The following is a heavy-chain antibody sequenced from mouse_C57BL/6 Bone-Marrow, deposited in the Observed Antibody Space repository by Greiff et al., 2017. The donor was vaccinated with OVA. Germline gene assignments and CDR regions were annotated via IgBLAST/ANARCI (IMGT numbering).Heavy chain of an antibody. V-gene: IGHV14-4*01. D-gene: IGHD2-3*01. CDR1: GFNIKDDY. CDR2: IDPETGDT. Sequence: VQLKESGAELVRPGASVKLSCTASGFNIKDDYMHWVKQRPEQGLEWIGWIDPETGDTEYASKFQGKATITADTSSNTAYQQLSSLTSEDTAVYYCTTDGYYDYWGQGTTLTVSS. J-gene: IGHJ2*01. CDR3: TTDGYYDY.